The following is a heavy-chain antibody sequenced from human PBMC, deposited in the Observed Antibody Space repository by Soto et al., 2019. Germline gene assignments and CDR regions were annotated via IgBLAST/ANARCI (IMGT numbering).Heavy chain of an antibody. D-gene: IGHD6-19*01. Sequence: VASVKVSCKASGYTFTSYYMHWVRQAPGQGLEWMGIINPSGGSTSYAQKFQGRVTMTRDTSTSTVYMELSSLRSEDTAVYYCAREFSGRGIAVAPPLGYWGQGTLVTVSS. CDR2: INPSGGST. J-gene: IGHJ4*02. CDR3: AREFSGRGIAVAPPLGY. V-gene: IGHV1-46*01. CDR1: GYTFTSYY.